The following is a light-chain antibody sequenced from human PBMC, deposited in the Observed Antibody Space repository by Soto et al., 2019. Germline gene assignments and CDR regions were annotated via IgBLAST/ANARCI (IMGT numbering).Light chain of an antibody. CDR3: QQRSDWPLT. J-gene: IGKJ4*01. Sequence: EIVLTQSPGTLSLSPGERATLSCRASQSVGSQLAWYQQKPGQAPRLHIYEASNRATGIPARFSGSGSGTDFTLTISSLEPEDFALYYCQQRSDWPLTFGGGTQVEIK. CDR1: QSVGSQ. V-gene: IGKV3-11*01. CDR2: EAS.